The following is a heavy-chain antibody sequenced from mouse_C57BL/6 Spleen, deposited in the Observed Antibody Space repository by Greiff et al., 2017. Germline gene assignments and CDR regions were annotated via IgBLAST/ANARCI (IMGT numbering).Heavy chain of an antibody. CDR1: GYAFSSYW. CDR2: IYPGDGDT. CDR3: AASVYDYDVGPGGFAY. D-gene: IGHD2-4*01. V-gene: IGHV1-80*01. Sequence: VQLQQSGAELVKPGASVKISCKASGYAFSSYWMNWVKQRPGKGLEWIGQIYPGDGDTNYNGKFKGKATLTADKSSSTAYMQLSSLTSEDSAVYFWAASVYDYDVGPGGFAYWGQGTLVTVSA. J-gene: IGHJ3*01.